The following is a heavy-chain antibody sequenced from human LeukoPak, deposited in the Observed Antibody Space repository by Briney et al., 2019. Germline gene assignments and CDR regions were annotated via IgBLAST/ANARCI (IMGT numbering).Heavy chain of an antibody. Sequence: GRSLRLSCAASGFTFSSYAMHWVRQAPGKGLEWVAVISYDGSNKYYADSVKGRFTISRDNSKNTLYLQMNSLRAEDTAVYYCARVGKAGNYYYYGMDVWGQGTTVTVSS. J-gene: IGHJ6*02. CDR3: ARVGKAGNYYYYGMDV. V-gene: IGHV3-30-3*01. CDR1: GFTFSSYA. D-gene: IGHD6-19*01. CDR2: ISYDGSNK.